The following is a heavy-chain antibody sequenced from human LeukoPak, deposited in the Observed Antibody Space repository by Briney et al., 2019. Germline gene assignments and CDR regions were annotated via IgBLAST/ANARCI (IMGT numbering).Heavy chain of an antibody. CDR3: ASQTYDFWSGYHFDY. Sequence: SETLSLTCAVSGGSISSSNWWSWIRQPPGKGLEWIGYIYYSGSTYYNPSLKSRVTISVDTSKNQFSLKLSSVTAADTAVYYCASQTYDFWSGYHFDYWGQGTLVTVSS. J-gene: IGHJ4*02. CDR1: GGSISSSNW. V-gene: IGHV4-30-4*01. D-gene: IGHD3-3*01. CDR2: IYYSGST.